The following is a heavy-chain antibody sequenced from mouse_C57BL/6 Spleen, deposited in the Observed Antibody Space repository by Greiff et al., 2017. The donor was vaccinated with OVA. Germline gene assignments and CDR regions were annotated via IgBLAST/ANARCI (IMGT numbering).Heavy chain of an antibody. CDR1: GYTFTSYW. CDR3: ARGTTESYFDY. Sequence: VQLQQPGAELVKPGASVKLSCKASGYTFTSYWMHWVKQRLGQGLEWIGMIHPNSGSTNYNEKFKSKATLTVDKSSSTAYMQLSSLTSEDSAVYYCARGTTESYFDYWGQGTTLTVSS. D-gene: IGHD1-1*01. J-gene: IGHJ2*01. V-gene: IGHV1-64*01. CDR2: IHPNSGST.